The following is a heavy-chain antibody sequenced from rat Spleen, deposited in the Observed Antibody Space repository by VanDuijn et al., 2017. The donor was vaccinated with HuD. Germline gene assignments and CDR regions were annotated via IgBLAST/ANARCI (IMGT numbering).Heavy chain of an antibody. CDR2: ISYEGSST. J-gene: IGHJ2*01. CDR1: GFTFDDYY. Sequence: EVQLVESGGGFVQPGRSMKLSCAASGFTFDDYYMAWVRQAPKKGLEWVASISYEGSSTYYGDSVKGRFTISRDNAKSTLYLQMDSLRSEDTATYYCVRHGYTRYYFDYWGQGVMVTVSS. D-gene: IGHD1-9*01. V-gene: IGHV5-22*01. CDR3: VRHGYTRYYFDY.